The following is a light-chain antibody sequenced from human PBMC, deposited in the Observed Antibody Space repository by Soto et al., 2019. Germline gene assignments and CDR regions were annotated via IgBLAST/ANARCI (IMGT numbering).Light chain of an antibody. Sequence: QSVLSQPPSASGTPGQRVSISCSGRTSNIGSNTVNWYQHLPGTAPKLLIYSNNQRPSGVPDRFSGSRSGTSASLAISGLQSEDEADYFCAAWDDSVCVYVFGTATKVTVL. CDR1: TSNIGSNT. CDR2: SNN. J-gene: IGLJ1*01. V-gene: IGLV1-44*01. CDR3: AAWDDSVCVYV.